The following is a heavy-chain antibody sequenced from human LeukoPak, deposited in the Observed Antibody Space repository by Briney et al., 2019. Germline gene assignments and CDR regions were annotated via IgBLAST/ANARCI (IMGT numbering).Heavy chain of an antibody. CDR1: GGTFSSYA. CDR2: IIPIFGTA. V-gene: IGHV1-69*05. J-gene: IGHJ4*02. CDR3: ARATAAGTASFDY. Sequence: SVRVSCKASGGTFSSYAISWVRQAPGQGLEWMGGIIPIFGTANYAQKFQGRVTVTTDESTSTAYMELSSLRSEDTAVYYCARATAAGTASFDYWGQGTLVTVSS. D-gene: IGHD6-13*01.